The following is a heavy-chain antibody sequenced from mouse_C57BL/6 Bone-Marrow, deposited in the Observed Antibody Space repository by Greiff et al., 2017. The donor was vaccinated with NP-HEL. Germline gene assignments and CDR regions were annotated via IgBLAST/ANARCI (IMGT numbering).Heavy chain of an antibody. J-gene: IGHJ2*01. CDR2: ISDGGSYT. CDR3: ARERRDY. CDR1: GFTFSSYA. V-gene: IGHV5-4*01. Sequence: EVHLVESGGGLVKPGGSLKLSCAASGFTFSSYAMSWVRQTPEKRLEWVATISDGGSYTYYPDNVKGRFTISRDNAKNNLYLQMSHLKSEDTAMYYCARERRDYWGQGTTLTVSS.